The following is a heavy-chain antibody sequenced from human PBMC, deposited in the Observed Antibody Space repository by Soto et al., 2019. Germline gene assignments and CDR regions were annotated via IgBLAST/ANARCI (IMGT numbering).Heavy chain of an antibody. CDR1: GGSISSSSYY. J-gene: IGHJ5*02. CDR3: ARSSYYDFWSGYKSNWFDP. D-gene: IGHD3-3*01. V-gene: IGHV4-39*01. Sequence: SETLSLTCTVSGGSISSSSYYWGWIRQPPGKGLEWIGSIYYSGSTYYNPSLKSRVTISVDTSKNQFSLKLSSVTAADTAVYYCARSSYYDFWSGYKSNWFDPWGQGTLVTVSS. CDR2: IYYSGST.